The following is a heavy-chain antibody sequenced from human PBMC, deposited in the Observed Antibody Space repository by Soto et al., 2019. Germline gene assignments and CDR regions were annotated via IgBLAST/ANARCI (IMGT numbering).Heavy chain of an antibody. CDR2: IIPIFGTA. CDR1: GGTFISYA. J-gene: IGHJ5*02. CDR3: ARGPRIYDFWSGYYNWFDP. Sequence: SVKVSCKSSGGTFISYAISWVRQAPGQGLEWMGGIIPIFGTANYAQKFQGRVTITADESTSTAYMELSSLRSEDTDVYYCARGPRIYDFWSGYYNWFDPWGQGTLVTVSS. V-gene: IGHV1-69*13. D-gene: IGHD3-3*01.